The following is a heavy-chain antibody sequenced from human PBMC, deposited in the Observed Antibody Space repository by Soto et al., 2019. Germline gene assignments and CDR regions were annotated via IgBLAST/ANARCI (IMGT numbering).Heavy chain of an antibody. CDR2: IIPIFGTA. D-gene: IGHD3-22*01. CDR1: GGTFSSYA. CDR3: ARDDEYYYDSSGYDHLDY. Sequence: QVQLVQSGAEVKKPGSSVKVSCKASGGTFSSYAISWVRQAPGQGLEWMGGIIPIFGTANYAQKFQGRVTITADESTSTAYMELSSLRSEDTAVYYCARDDEYYYDSSGYDHLDYWGQGTLVTVSS. V-gene: IGHV1-69*12. J-gene: IGHJ4*02.